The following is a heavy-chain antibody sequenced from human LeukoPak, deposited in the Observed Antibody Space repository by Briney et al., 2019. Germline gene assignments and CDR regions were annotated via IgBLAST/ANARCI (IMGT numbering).Heavy chain of an antibody. V-gene: IGHV3-30*17. CDR3: ARARIRTGSGYYYYMNV. CDR2: ISYDGSKR. CDR1: GFTFSNYA. Sequence: GGSLRLSCAASGFTFSNYAMNWVRQAPGKGLEWVADISYDGSKRHYADSVKGRFTISRDNSKNTLYLQMNSLRAEDTAVFYCARARIRTGSGYYYYMNVWGKGTTVAVSS. D-gene: IGHD3-10*01. J-gene: IGHJ6*03.